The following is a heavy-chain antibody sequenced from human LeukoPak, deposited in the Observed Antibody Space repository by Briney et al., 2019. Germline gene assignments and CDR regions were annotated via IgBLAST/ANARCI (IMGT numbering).Heavy chain of an antibody. CDR1: GGSISSRTYY. J-gene: IGHJ4*02. V-gene: IGHV4-39*01. CDR3: ARLADCSSTRCHDY. D-gene: IGHD2-2*01. CDR2: SYYSGST. Sequence: PSETLSLTCTVSGGSISSRTYYWGWIRQPPGKGLEWIGSSYYSGSTYCNPSLKSRVTISVDTSKNQFSLKLRSVTAADTAVYYCARLADCSSTRCHDYWGQGTLVTVSS.